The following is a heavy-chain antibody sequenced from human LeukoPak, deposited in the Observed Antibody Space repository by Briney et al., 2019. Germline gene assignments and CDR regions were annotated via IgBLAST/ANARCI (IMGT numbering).Heavy chain of an antibody. CDR1: GFTFDDYA. CDR2: ISWNSGSI. D-gene: IGHD3-22*01. J-gene: IGHJ4*02. V-gene: IGHV3-9*01. Sequence: GGSLRLSCAASGFTFDDYAMHWVRQAPGKGLEWVSGISWNSGSIGYAVSVKGRFTISRDNAKNSLYLQMNSLRAEDTALYYCAKDHYYYDSSGYLVYWGQGTLVTVSS. CDR3: AKDHYYYDSSGYLVY.